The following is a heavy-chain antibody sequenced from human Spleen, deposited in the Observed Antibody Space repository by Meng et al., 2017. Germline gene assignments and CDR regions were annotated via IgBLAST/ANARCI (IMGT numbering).Heavy chain of an antibody. CDR3: AHSLTSGWDYYFDS. CDR2: IYGDGER. V-gene: IGHV2-5*02. Sequence: SGPTLVKPTQTLTLTCTFSGFSLSTSGVAVGWIRQPPGKALEWLALIYGDGERRYSPALKSRLTITKDTTNNQVVLTMTNMDPVDTSTYYCAHSLTSGWDYYFDSWGQGTLVTVSS. J-gene: IGHJ4*02. CDR1: GFSLSTSGVA. D-gene: IGHD6-19*01.